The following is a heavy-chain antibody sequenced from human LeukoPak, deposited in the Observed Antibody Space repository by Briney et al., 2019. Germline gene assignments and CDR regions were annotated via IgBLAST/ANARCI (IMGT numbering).Heavy chain of an antibody. CDR3: ARAKVVPGTGMDV. CDR2: IYYSGST. V-gene: IGHV4-39*07. J-gene: IGHJ6*02. Sequence: SETLSLTCTVSGGSISSSNYYWGWIRQPPGKGLEWIGTIYYSGSTYYTPSLKSRVTISVDTSKNQFSLKLSSVTAADTAVYYCARAKVVPGTGMDVWGQGTTVTVSS. D-gene: IGHD2-21*01. CDR1: GGSISSSNYY.